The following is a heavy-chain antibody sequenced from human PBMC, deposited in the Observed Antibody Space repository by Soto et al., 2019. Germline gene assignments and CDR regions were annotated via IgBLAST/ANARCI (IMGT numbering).Heavy chain of an antibody. Sequence: QVQLEQSGAEVKKPGSSVKVSCKTSGGIFRRHPIDWVRQTPGQGLEWMGGIVPQLGRVIYPRDFQGRVTIYAGELTNTSYLELSGLTSEDTAVYYCARPRTYDYESSSYYGHQFDDWGQGTLVTVSS. CDR3: ARPRTYDYESSSYYGHQFDD. V-gene: IGHV1-69*01. J-gene: IGHJ4*02. CDR2: IVPQLGRV. D-gene: IGHD3-22*01. CDR1: GGIFRRHP.